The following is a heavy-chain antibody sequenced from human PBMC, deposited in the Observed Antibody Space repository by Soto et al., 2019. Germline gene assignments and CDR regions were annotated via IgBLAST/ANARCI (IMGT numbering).Heavy chain of an antibody. D-gene: IGHD3-9*01. CDR1: GGSISSGGYY. V-gene: IGHV4-31*03. J-gene: IGHJ5*02. CDR3: ARVRKLTGQILGPYWFDP. CDR2: IYYSGST. Sequence: QVQLQESGPGLVKPSQTLSLTCTVSGGSISSGGYYWSWIRQHPGKGLEWIGYIYYSGSTYYNPSLKCRVTISVDTSKNQFSLKLSSVTAAVTAVYYCARVRKLTGQILGPYWFDPWGQGTLVTVSS.